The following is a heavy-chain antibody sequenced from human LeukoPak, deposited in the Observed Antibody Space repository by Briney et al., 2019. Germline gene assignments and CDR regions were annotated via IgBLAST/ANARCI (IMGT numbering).Heavy chain of an antibody. CDR2: ISGSGGST. D-gene: IGHD6-19*01. V-gene: IGHV3-23*01. CDR3: ARDGDSSGTFDY. Sequence: GGSLRLSCTASGFTFSSYAMSWVRQAPGKGLEWVSTISGSGGSTYYADSVKGRFTISRDNSKNTLYLQMNSLRVEDTAVYYCARDGDSSGTFDYWGQGTLVTVSP. J-gene: IGHJ4*02. CDR1: GFTFSSYA.